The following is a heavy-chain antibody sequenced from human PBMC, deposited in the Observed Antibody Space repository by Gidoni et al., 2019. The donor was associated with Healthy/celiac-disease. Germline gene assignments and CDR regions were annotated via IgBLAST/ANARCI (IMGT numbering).Heavy chain of an antibody. Sequence: QLQLQESGPGLVKPSETLSLTCTVSGGSISSSSYYWGWIRQPPGKGLEWIGSIYYSVSTYYNPSLKSRVTISVDTSKNQFSLKLSSVTAADTAVYYCLNYCSSTSCYPYYYYGMDVWGQGTTVTVSS. CDR1: GGSISSSSYY. CDR2: IYYSVST. J-gene: IGHJ6*02. V-gene: IGHV4-39*07. D-gene: IGHD2-2*01. CDR3: LNYCSSTSCYPYYYYGMDV.